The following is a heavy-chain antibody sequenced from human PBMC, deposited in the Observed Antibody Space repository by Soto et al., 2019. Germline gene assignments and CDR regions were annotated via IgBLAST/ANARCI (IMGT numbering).Heavy chain of an antibody. J-gene: IGHJ6*02. CDR1: GYTSISYG. V-gene: IGHV1-18*01. D-gene: IGHD3-10*01. CDR3: AGEGFFSGLGSFSPPPFQGVGG. CDR2: ISAYNDYT. Sequence: ASVKVSCKASGYTSISYGISWVRQAPGQGLEWMGWISAYNDYTNYAQKLQGRVTMTTDTSTRIAYLELRSLRSDDTAVYYCAGEGFFSGLGSFSPPPFQGVGGWGPGT.